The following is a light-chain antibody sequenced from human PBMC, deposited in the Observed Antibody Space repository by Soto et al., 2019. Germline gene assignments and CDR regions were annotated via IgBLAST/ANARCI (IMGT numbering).Light chain of an antibody. J-gene: IGLJ2*01. CDR3: QTWGTAIVV. CDR2: LNSDGSH. V-gene: IGLV4-69*01. Sequence: QSVLTQSPSASASLGASVKLTCTLSSGHSSYAIAWHQQQPEKGPRYLMKLNSDGSHSKGDGIPDRFSGSSSGAERYLTIPGLQSEDEADYYCQTWGTAIVVFGGGTKLPVL. CDR1: SGHSSYA.